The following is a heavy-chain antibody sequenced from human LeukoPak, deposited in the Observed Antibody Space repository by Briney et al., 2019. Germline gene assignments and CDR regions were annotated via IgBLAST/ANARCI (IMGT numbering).Heavy chain of an antibody. V-gene: IGHV3-7*01. CDR1: GFTFSSYW. Sequence: GGSLRPSCAASGFTFSSYWMSWVRQAPGKGLEWVANIKQDGSEKYYVDSVKGRFTISRDNAKNSLYLQMNSLRAEDTAVYYCARELLYSSSWYTGVSFDYWGQGTLVTVSS. D-gene: IGHD6-13*01. CDR2: IKQDGSEK. J-gene: IGHJ4*02. CDR3: ARELLYSSSWYTGVSFDY.